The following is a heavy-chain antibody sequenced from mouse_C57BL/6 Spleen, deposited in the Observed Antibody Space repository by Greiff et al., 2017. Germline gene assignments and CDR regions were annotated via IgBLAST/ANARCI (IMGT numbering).Heavy chain of an antibody. D-gene: IGHD4-1*01. J-gene: IGHJ4*01. Sequence: QVHVKQSGAELARPGASVKLSCKASGYTFTSYGISWVKQRTGQGLEWSGEIYPRNGNTYYNEKFKGKATLTADKSSSTAYMELRSLTSEDSAVYYWAINWDDGYYAMDYWGQGTAVTVSS. CDR1: GYTFTSYG. CDR3: AINWDDGYYAMDY. V-gene: IGHV1-81*01. CDR2: IYPRNGNT.